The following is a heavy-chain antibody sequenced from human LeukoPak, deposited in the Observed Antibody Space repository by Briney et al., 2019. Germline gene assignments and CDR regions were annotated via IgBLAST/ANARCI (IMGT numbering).Heavy chain of an antibody. CDR3: ARDKVTY. V-gene: IGHV3-43*02. J-gene: IGHJ4*02. Sequence: GGSLRLSCAASGFAFDEYTMHWVRQAPGKGLEWVSLISGDGGRIYYVDSVKGRFTISRDNAKSSLSLQMNSLRVEDTAVYYCARDKVTYWGQGILVTVSS. CDR1: GFAFDEYT. CDR2: ISGDGGRI.